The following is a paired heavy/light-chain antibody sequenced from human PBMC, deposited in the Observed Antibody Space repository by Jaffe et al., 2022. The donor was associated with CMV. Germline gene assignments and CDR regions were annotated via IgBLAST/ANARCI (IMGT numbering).Light chain of an antibody. J-gene: IGLJ3*02. CDR1: ALPKQY. V-gene: IGLV3-25*03. CDR3: QSADSSGTV. CDR2: KDS. Sequence: SYELTQPPSVSVSPGQTARITCSGDALPKQYAYWYQQKPGQAPVLVIYKDSERPSGIPERFSGSSSGTTVTLTISGVQAEDEADYYCQSADSSGTVFGGGTKLTVL.
Heavy chain of an antibody. D-gene: IGHD3-3*01. CDR2: IYWDDDK. V-gene: IGHV2-5*02. Sequence: QITLKESGPTLVKPTQTLTLTCTFSGFSLSTSGVGVGWIRQPPGKALEWLALIYWDDDKRYSPSLKSRLTITKDTSKNQVVLTMTNMDPVDTATYYCAHKVNNSGYYTGWFDPWGQGTLVTVSS. CDR1: GFSLSTSGVG. CDR3: AHKVNNSGYYTGWFDP. J-gene: IGHJ5*02.